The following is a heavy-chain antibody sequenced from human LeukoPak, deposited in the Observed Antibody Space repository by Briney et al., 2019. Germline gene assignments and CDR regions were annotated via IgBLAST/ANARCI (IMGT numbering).Heavy chain of an antibody. CDR1: GFTVSSNY. J-gene: IGHJ4*02. Sequence: GGSLRLSCAASGFTVSSNYMSWVRQAPGKGLEWVSGIGASGGSTYYADSVKCRFTISRDNYKNTLYLQMNSLRTEDTAVYYCAKAEGYDILTGLDYWGQGTLVTVSS. V-gene: IGHV3-23*01. CDR3: AKAEGYDILTGLDY. D-gene: IGHD3-9*01. CDR2: IGASGGST.